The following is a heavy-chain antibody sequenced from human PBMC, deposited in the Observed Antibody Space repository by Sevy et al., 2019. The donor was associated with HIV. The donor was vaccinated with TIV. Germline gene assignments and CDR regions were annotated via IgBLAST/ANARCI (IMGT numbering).Heavy chain of an antibody. D-gene: IGHD3-22*01. CDR1: GFTFSNYN. V-gene: IGHV3-21*01. J-gene: IGHJ4*02. Sequence: GGSLRLSCAASGFTFSNYNMNWVRQAPGKGLEWVSSITSSSDYIYDADSVKGRFTISRDNAKNSIYLQINSLRAEDTAVYYCARDRRTLNYYASSGYNYYFDYWGQGTLVTVSS. CDR2: ITSSSDYI. CDR3: ARDRRTLNYYASSGYNYYFDY.